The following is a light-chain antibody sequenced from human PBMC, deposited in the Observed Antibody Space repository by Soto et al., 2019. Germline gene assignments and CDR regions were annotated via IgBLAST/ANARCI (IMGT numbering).Light chain of an antibody. Sequence: DIQMTQSPSSLSASVGDRVTITCRASQSISSYLNWYQQKTGKDPKLLIYTTSSLQSGVPSRFSGSGSGTDFNLTISSLQPEDCATYDGQQLNSYTRTFGQGTKVEIK. V-gene: IGKV1-39*01. CDR3: QQLNSYTRT. CDR2: TTS. CDR1: QSISSY. J-gene: IGKJ1*01.